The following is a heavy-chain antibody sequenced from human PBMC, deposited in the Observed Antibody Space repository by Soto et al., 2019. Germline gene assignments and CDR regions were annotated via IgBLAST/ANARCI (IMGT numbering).Heavy chain of an antibody. V-gene: IGHV3-21*01. CDR2: ISSSSSNI. Sequence: GSLRLSCAASGFTFSSYTMNWVRQAPGKGLEWVSSISSSSSNIYNADSVKGRFTISRDNAKNSLYLQMNSLRAEDTAVYYCARANYYGSPGDFDYWGQGTLVTVSS. CDR3: ARANYYGSPGDFDY. D-gene: IGHD3-10*01. CDR1: GFTFSSYT. J-gene: IGHJ4*02.